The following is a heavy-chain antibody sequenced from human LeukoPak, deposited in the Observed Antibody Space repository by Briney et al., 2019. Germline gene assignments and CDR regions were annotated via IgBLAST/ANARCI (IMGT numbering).Heavy chain of an antibody. CDR1: GGSISSYY. CDR2: IYYSGST. CDR3: AKARLLWFGELQHNWFDP. Sequence: SETLSLTCTVPGGSISSYYWSWIRQPPGKGLEWIGYIYYSGSTNYNPSLKSRVTISVDTSKNQFSLKLSSVTAADTAVYYCAKARLLWFGELQHNWFDPWGQGTLVTVSS. J-gene: IGHJ5*02. V-gene: IGHV4-59*12. D-gene: IGHD3-10*01.